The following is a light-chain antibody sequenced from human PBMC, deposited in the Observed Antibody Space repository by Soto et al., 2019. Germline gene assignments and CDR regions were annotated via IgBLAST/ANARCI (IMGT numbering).Light chain of an antibody. CDR2: GVS. Sequence: QSALTQPPSASGSPGQSVTISCTGTSSEVGGYNYVSWYQQHPGKAPELMIYGVSKRPSGVPDRFSGSKSGNTASLTVSGIQAEDEDDYYCSSYAGSNNWVFGGGTKVTVL. CDR3: SSYAGSNNWV. J-gene: IGLJ3*02. V-gene: IGLV2-8*01. CDR1: SSEVGGYNY.